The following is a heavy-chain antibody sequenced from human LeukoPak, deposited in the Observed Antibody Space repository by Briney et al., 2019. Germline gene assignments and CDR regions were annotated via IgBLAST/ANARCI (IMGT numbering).Heavy chain of an antibody. J-gene: IGHJ5*02. D-gene: IGHD1-1*01. CDR1: GGSISIYY. V-gene: IGHV4-4*07. CDR3: ARATTLPPQYGWFDP. Sequence: SETLSLTCTVSGGSISIYYWNWIRQPAGKGLEWIGRIYTSGSTNYNPSLKSRVTMSVDTSKNQFSLKLSSVTAADTAVYYCARATTLPPQYGWFDPWGQGTLVTVSS. CDR2: IYTSGST.